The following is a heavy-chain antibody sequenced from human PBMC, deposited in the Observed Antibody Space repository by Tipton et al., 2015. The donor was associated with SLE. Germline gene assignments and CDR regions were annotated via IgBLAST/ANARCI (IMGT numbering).Heavy chain of an antibody. J-gene: IGHJ4*02. V-gene: IGHV3-64*01. CDR2: ISSNGGST. CDR1: GFTFSSYA. D-gene: IGHD1-26*01. Sequence: AVSGFTFSSYAMHWVRQAPGKGLEYVSAISSNGGSTYYASSVKGRFTISRDNSKNTLYLQMGSLRAEDMAVYYCARSGSGSYYDYFDYWGQGTLVTVSS. CDR3: ARSGSGSYYDYFDY.